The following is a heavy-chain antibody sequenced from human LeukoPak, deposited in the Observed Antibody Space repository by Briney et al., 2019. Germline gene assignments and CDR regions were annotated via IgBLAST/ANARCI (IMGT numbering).Heavy chain of an antibody. CDR1: GFTFISYN. CDR3: VRAYPPVEMTAKGYYFDC. V-gene: IGHV3-21*01. J-gene: IGHJ4*02. Sequence: PGGSLRLSCAASGFTFISYNMNWVRQAPGKGLEWVSSISSSSSSYKYYADSVKGRFTVSRDNAKNSLYLQMNSLRAEDTAVYYCVRAYPPVEMTAKGYYFDCWGQGTLVTVSS. CDR2: ISSSSSSYK. D-gene: IGHD2-21*02.